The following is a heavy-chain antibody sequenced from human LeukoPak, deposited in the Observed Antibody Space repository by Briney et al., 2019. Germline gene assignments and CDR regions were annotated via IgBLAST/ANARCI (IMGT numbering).Heavy chain of an antibody. CDR3: ATSGSGWYRFDY. D-gene: IGHD6-19*01. V-gene: IGHV3-23*01. CDR1: GFTFSSYA. CDR2: ISGSGATT. J-gene: IGHJ4*02. Sequence: GGSMRLSCAASGFTFSSYAMSWVRQAPGKGLEWVSAISGSGATTYYADSVRGRFSISRDISKNTLYLQMNSLRVEDTAVYYCATSGSGWYRFDYWGQGTLVSVSS.